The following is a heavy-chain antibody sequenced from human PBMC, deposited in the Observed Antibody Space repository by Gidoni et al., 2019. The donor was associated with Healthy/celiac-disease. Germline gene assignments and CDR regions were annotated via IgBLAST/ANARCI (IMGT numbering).Heavy chain of an antibody. Sequence: VQLQESGPGLVKPSETLSLTCTVSGCSISSYYWSWIRQPPGKGLEWIGYIYYSGSTNYNPSLKSRVTISVDTSKNQFSLKLSSVTAADTAVYYCARGLALGVYDAFGYWGQGTMVTVSS. CDR1: GCSISSYY. J-gene: IGHJ4*02. CDR2: IYYSGST. V-gene: IGHV4-59*01. D-gene: IGHD5-12*01. CDR3: ARGLALGVYDAFGY.